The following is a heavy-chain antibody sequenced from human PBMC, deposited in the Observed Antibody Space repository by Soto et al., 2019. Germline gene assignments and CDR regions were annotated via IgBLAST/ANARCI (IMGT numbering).Heavy chain of an antibody. D-gene: IGHD6-19*01. CDR1: GGSISSYY. CDR3: ARHSNGGGPPFDY. Sequence: PSETLSLTCTVSGGSISSYYWSWIRQPPGKGLEWIGYIYYSGSTNYNPPLKSRVTISADTSKNQFSLKLSSVTAADTAVYYCARHSNGGGPPFDYWGQGTLVTFSS. J-gene: IGHJ4*02. V-gene: IGHV4-59*08. CDR2: IYYSGST.